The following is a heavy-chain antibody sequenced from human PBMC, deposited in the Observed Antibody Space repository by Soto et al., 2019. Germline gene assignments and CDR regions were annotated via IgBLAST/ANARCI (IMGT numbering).Heavy chain of an antibody. V-gene: IGHV4-38-2*02. J-gene: IGHJ6*02. CDR2: IHHSGST. CDR3: ARDHRIATAGAPYYYYDMDV. D-gene: IGHD6-13*01. CDR1: GYSISSGYY. Sequence: PSETLSLTCAVSGYSISSGYYWGWIRQPPGKGLEWIGSIHHSGSTYYNPSLKSRVTISVDTSKNQFSLRLTSVTAADTAVYYCARDHRIATAGAPYYYYDMDVWGQGTTVTGSS.